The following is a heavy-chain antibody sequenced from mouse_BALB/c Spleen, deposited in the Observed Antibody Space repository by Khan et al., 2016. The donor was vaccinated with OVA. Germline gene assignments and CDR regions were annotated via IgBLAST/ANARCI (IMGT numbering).Heavy chain of an antibody. CDR1: GYTFTDYN. CDR3: SRSGYGSFAY. V-gene: IGHV1S29*02. Sequence: EVQLQESGPELVKPGASVKISCKASGYTFTDYNMDWVKQSHGKSLEWVGYIYPKDGGTGYNQKFKTKATLTVDNSSSTAYMELRSLTSEDSAVXYCSRSGYGSFAYWGQGTLVTVSA. D-gene: IGHD1-2*01. CDR2: IYPKDGGT. J-gene: IGHJ3*01.